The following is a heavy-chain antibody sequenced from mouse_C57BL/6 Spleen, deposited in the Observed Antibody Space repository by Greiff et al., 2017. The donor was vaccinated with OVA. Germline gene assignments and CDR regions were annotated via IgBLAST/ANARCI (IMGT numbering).Heavy chain of an antibody. D-gene: IGHD1-1*01. V-gene: IGHV5-17*01. CDR3: ARSITTVVAWYFDV. CDR1: GFTFSDYG. Sequence: EVKLMESGGGLVKPGGSLKLSCAASGFTFSDYGMHWVRQAPEKGLEWVAYISSGSSTIYYADTVKGRFTISRDNAKNTLFLQMTSLRSEDTAMYYCARSITTVVAWYFDVWGTGTTVTVSS. J-gene: IGHJ1*03. CDR2: ISSGSSTI.